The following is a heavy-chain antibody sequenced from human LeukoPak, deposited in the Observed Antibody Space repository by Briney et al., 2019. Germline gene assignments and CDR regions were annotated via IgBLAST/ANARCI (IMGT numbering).Heavy chain of an antibody. Sequence: SGGSLRLSCAASGFTFSSYWMSWVRQAPGKGLEWVANIKQDGSEKYYVDSVKGRFTISRDNAKNSLYLQMNSLRAEDTAVYYCARDRLLIPNTIPIDYWGQGTLVTVSS. D-gene: IGHD2-21*01. CDR2: IKQDGSEK. CDR1: GFTFSSYW. CDR3: ARDRLLIPNTIPIDY. J-gene: IGHJ4*02. V-gene: IGHV3-7*03.